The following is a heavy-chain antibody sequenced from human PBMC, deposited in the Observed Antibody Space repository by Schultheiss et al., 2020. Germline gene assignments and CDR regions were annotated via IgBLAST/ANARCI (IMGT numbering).Heavy chain of an antibody. CDR3: ARRSSGYYYQLDY. D-gene: IGHD3-22*01. V-gene: IGHV1-18*01. Sequence: ASVKVSCKASGSTFTSYAMHWVRQAPGQGLEWMGWISAYNGNTNYAQKLQGRVTMTTDTSTSTAYMELRSLRSGDTAVYYCARRSSGYYYQLDYWGQGTLVTFSS. CDR1: GSTFTSYA. CDR2: ISAYNGNT. J-gene: IGHJ4*02.